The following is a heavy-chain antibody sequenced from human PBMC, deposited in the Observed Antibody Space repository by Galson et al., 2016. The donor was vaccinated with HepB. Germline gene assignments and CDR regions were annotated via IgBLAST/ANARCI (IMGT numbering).Heavy chain of an antibody. Sequence: APGKGLEWVSAIRPNSERTYYTNSVKGRFTISRDNFKNTVYLQMNSLRAEDTAVYYCAREVGGSGWYSVDYWGQGSLVIVSS. CDR2: IRPNSERT. CDR3: AREVGGSGWYSVDY. J-gene: IGHJ4*02. V-gene: IGHV3-23*01. D-gene: IGHD6-19*01.